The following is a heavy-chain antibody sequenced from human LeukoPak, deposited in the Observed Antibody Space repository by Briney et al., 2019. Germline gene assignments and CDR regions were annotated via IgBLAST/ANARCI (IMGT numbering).Heavy chain of an antibody. J-gene: IGHJ4*02. CDR1: GYTFTGYY. CDR3: ARGDSSSWYYFDY. CDR2: INPSSGGT. V-gene: IGHV1-2*02. Sequence: ASVKVSCKASGYTFTGYYMHWVRQAPGQGLEWMGWINPSSGGTNYAQKFQGRVTMTRDTSISTAYMELSRLRSDDTAVYYCARGDSSSWYYFDYRGQGTLVTVSS. D-gene: IGHD6-13*01.